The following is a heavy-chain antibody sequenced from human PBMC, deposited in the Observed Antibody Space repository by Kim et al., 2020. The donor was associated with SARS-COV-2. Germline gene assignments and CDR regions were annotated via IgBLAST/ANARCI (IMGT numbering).Heavy chain of an antibody. V-gene: IGHV3-48*03. CDR2: ISSSGSTI. Sequence: GGSLRLSCAASGFTFSSYEMNWVRQAPGKGLEWVSYISSSGSTIYYADSVKGRFTISRDNAKNSLYLQMNSLRGEDTAVYYCAPRGCSGGSCYYIGNWGQGTRVTVTS. J-gene: IGHJ4*02. CDR1: GFTFSSYE. CDR3: APRGCSGGSCYYIGN. D-gene: IGHD2-15*01.